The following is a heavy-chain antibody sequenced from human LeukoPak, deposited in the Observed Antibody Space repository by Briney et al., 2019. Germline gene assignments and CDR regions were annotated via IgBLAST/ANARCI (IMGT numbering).Heavy chain of an antibody. CDR1: GYTFTSYY. CDR3: ARSSITMIVVAYGFDY. V-gene: IGHV1-46*01. J-gene: IGHJ4*02. CDR2: INPSVGST. Sequence: ASVKVSCKASGYTFTSYYMHWVRQAPGQGLEWMGIINPSVGSTSYAQKIQRRVTMTRDTSTSTVYMELSSLRSEDTAVYYCARSSITMIVVAYGFDYWGQGKLVTVSS. D-gene: IGHD3-22*01.